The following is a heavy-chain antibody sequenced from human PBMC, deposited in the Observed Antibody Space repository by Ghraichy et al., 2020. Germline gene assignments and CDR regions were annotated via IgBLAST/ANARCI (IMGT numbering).Heavy chain of an antibody. CDR3: ATISRDYDSSDY. V-gene: IGHV4-34*01. CDR1: GGSFSGYY. D-gene: IGHD3-22*01. CDR2: INHSGST. Sequence: SQTLSLTCAVYGGSFSGYYWSWIRQPPGKGLEWIGEINHSGSTNYNPSLKSRVTISVDTSKNQFSLKLSSVTAADTAVYYCATISRDYDSSDYWGQGTLVTVSS. J-gene: IGHJ4*02.